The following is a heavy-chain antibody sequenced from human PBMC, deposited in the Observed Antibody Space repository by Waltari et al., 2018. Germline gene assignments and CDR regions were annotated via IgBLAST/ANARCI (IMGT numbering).Heavy chain of an antibody. CDR3: AHSRRGNNDY. D-gene: IGHD3-16*01. CDR1: GFSLSTSGVG. J-gene: IGHJ4*02. V-gene: IGHV2-5*01. Sequence: QTTLKESGPTLVNPTQTLTLTCTFSGFSLSTSGVGVGWIRQPPGKALAWLALIYWNDDKRHSPSLKSRLTITKDTSKNQVVLTMTNMDPVDTATYYCAHSRRGNNDYWGQGTLVTVSS. CDR2: IYWNDDK.